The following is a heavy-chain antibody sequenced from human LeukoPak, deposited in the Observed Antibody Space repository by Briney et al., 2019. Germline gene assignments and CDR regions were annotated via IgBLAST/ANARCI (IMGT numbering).Heavy chain of an antibody. CDR3: GREAIAATGTSVFFDY. CDR1: GASASSSGYY. V-gene: IGHV4-61*08. CDR2: IYHSGST. J-gene: IGHJ4*02. D-gene: IGHD6-13*01. Sequence: SETLSLTCTVSGASASSSGYYWSWIRQPPGKGLEWIGYIYHSGSTNYNPSLKSRVTISVDTSKNQFSLKLTSMTAADTAVYYCGREAIAATGTSVFFDYWGQGTLVTVSS.